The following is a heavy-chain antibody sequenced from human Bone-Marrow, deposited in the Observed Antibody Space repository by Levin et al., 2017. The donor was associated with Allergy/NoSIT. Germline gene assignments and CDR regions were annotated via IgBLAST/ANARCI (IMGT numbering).Heavy chain of an antibody. V-gene: IGHV3-23*01. CDR2: ISGSGDST. Sequence: GGSLRLSCTASGLTFSLYAVSWVRQAPGKGLEWVSAISGSGDSTYYADSVKGRFTISRDNSKNTLYLQMNSLRVEDTAVYYCAKWEDYASGGSRFDPWGQGTLVTLSS. D-gene: IGHD3-10*01. J-gene: IGHJ5*02. CDR3: AKWEDYASGGSRFDP. CDR1: GLTFSLYA.